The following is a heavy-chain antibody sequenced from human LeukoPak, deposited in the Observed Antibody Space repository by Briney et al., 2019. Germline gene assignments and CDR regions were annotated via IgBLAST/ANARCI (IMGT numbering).Heavy chain of an antibody. V-gene: IGHV4-59*01. CDR2: IYYSGST. Sequence: SETLSLTCTVSGGSISSYYWSWIRQPPGKGLEWIGYIYYSGSTNYNPSLTSRVTISVDTSKNQFSLKLSSVTAADTAVYYCARASPDMITFGGVIEWFDPWGQGTLVTVSS. CDR3: ARASPDMITFGGVIEWFDP. D-gene: IGHD3-16*02. J-gene: IGHJ5*02. CDR1: GGSISSYY.